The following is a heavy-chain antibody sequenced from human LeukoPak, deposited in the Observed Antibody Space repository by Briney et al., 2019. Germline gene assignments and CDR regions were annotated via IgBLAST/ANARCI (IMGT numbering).Heavy chain of an antibody. D-gene: IGHD3-10*01. J-gene: IGHJ5*02. CDR1: GGSISSGDYH. V-gene: IGHV4-30-4*01. CDR2: IHDSGST. CDR3: ARGFGSGNYYYGWFDP. Sequence: SETLSLTCTVSGGSISSGDYHWNWIRQPPGKGLEWIGFIHDSGSTLYNPSLKSRIIISRDVSRNQFSLQLTSVTAADTAVYYCARGFGSGNYYYGWFDPWGQGALVTVSS.